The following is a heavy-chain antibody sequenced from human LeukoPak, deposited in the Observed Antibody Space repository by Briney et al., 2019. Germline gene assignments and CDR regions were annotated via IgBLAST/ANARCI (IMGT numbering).Heavy chain of an antibody. CDR2: IYYSGST. CDR1: GGSISSYY. D-gene: IGHD6-13*01. Sequence: PSETLSLTCTVSGGSISSYYWSWIRQPPGKGLEWIGYIYYSGSTNYNPSLKGRVTISVDTSKNQFSLKLTSVTAAYTAVYYCARDKRGIAAAGSMNWFDPWGQGTLVPVSS. CDR3: ARDKRGIAAAGSMNWFDP. V-gene: IGHV4-59*01. J-gene: IGHJ5*02.